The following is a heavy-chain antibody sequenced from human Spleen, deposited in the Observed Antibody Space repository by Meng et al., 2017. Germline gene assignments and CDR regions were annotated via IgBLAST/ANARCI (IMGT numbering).Heavy chain of an antibody. J-gene: IGHJ4*02. CDR2: VDADGGAT. V-gene: IGHV3-NL1*01. CDR1: GFTFSSYA. Sequence: QVQLVESGGGVVQPGRSLRLSCAASGFTFSSYAMHWVRQAPGKGLEWVSTVDADGGATYYADSMKGRFTISRDNSKNTLYLQMNSLRVEDTAIYYCVPRTTFYDYWGQGTLVTVSS. D-gene: IGHD2/OR15-2a*01. CDR3: VPRTTFYDY.